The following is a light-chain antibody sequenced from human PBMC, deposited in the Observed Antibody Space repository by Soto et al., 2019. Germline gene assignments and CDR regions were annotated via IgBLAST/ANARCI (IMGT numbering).Light chain of an antibody. CDR3: QQYNNWLPFT. Sequence: EIVMTQSPATLYVSPGERATLSCRASQSVSSNLAWFQHKPDQAPRRLIYGEFTRATGTPAWFSGSGSGTEFTLTIISLQSDDLGVYYCQQYNNWLPFTFGPGTKVDIK. V-gene: IGKV3-15*01. CDR1: QSVSSN. J-gene: IGKJ3*01. CDR2: GEF.